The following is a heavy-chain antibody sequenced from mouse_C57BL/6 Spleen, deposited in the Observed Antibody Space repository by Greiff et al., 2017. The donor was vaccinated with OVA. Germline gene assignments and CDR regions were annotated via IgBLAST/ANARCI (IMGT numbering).Heavy chain of an antibody. Sequence: QVQLQQSGAELVRPGASVTLSCKASGYTFTDYEMHWVKQTPVHGLEWIGAIDPETGGTAYNQKFKGKAILTADKSSSTAYMQLSSLTSEDSAVYYCARSDYYYYGTNWGQGTTLTVSS. CDR1: GYTFTDYE. V-gene: IGHV1-15*01. D-gene: IGHD1-1*01. J-gene: IGHJ2*01. CDR2: IDPETGGT. CDR3: ARSDYYYYGTN.